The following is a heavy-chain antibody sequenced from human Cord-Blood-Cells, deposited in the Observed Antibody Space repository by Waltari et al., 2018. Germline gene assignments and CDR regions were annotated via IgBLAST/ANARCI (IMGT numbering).Heavy chain of an antibody. CDR3: ARGGKISRAARPYYFDY. V-gene: IGHV1-2*02. CDR2: IDPNSGGT. J-gene: IGHJ4*02. D-gene: IGHD6-6*01. Sequence: KLAALVMVPCKASANTLTGPYVNRGRSASTPGHEWLGWIDPNSGGTNYAQKFQGRVTMTRDTSISTAYMELSRLRSDDTAVYYCARGGKISRAARPYYFDYWGQGTLVTVSS. CDR1: ANTLTGPY.